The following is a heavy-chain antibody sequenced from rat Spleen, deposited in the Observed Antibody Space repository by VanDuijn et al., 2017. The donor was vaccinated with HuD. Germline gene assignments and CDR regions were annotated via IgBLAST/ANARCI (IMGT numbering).Heavy chain of an antibody. V-gene: IGHV1-43*01. Sequence: QIQLQQSGAELAKPGSSVKISCKASGYTFTSYYISWIKQTTGQGLEYIGYINTGSGGTNYNEKFKGKATLTVDKSSSTAFMQLSSLTPDDSAVYYCARHGNNYYVMDAWGQGASVTVSS. CDR3: ARHGNNYYVMDA. CDR1: GYTFTSYY. J-gene: IGHJ4*01. CDR2: INTGSGGT.